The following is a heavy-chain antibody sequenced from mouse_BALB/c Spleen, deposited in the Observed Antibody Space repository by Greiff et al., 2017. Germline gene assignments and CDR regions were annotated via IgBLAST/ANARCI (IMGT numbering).Heavy chain of an antibody. D-gene: IGHD2-4*01. CDR1: GFTFSSYY. Sequence: EVMLVESGGGLVKLGGSLKLSCAASGFTFSSYYMSWVRQTPEKRLELVAAINSNGGSTYYPDTVKGRFTISRDNAKNTLYLQMSSLKSEDTALYYGARRNDYDARTFDYWGQGTTLTVSS. V-gene: IGHV5-6-2*01. CDR3: ARRNDYDARTFDY. CDR2: INSNGGST. J-gene: IGHJ2*01.